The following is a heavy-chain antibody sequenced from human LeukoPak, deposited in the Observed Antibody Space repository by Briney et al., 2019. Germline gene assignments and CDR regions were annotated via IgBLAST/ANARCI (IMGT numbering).Heavy chain of an antibody. CDR2: FYYSGST. CDR3: ARHSRSAYTGYENAFDI. J-gene: IGHJ3*02. D-gene: IGHD5-12*01. V-gene: IGHV4-39*01. CDR1: GGSISSSSYY. Sequence: SETVSLTCTVSGGSISSSSYYWGWIRQPPGKGLEWIGSFYYSGSTYYNPSQKGRISIPVDTSKNQFSLKLNSVTAADTGIYYCARHSRSAYTGYENAFDIWGQGTMVRVSS.